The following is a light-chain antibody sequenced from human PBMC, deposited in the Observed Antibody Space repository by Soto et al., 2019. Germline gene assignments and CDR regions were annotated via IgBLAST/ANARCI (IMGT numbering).Light chain of an antibody. CDR3: HQRKSWPRT. J-gene: IGKJ1*01. Sequence: EIVLTQSPATLSSSPGERATLSCRASQTVSSKLAWYQHKPGQAPRLLIYDTSNRAPGIPARFSGSGSGTDFTLTISSLEPEDFAVYYCHQRKSWPRTFGQGTKVDIK. CDR2: DTS. V-gene: IGKV3-11*01. CDR1: QTVSSK.